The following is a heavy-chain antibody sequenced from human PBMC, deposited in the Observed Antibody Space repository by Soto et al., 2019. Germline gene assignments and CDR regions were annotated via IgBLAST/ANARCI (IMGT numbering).Heavy chain of an antibody. CDR1: GYSITAGGYY. J-gene: IGHJ5*02. CDR3: ARMYSSGSGWFHP. D-gene: IGHD3-22*01. Sequence: SETLSLTCSVSGYSITAGGYYWSWIRQHPGKGLEWIGSFYSSGSIIYDPSLKSRVSISGDTSRNQFSMTLTSVTAADTALYYCARMYSSGSGWFHPWGQGTLVTVSS. V-gene: IGHV4-31*03. CDR2: FYSSGSI.